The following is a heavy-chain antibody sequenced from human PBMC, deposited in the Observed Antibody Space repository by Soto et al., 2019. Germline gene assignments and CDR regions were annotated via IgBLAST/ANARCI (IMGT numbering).Heavy chain of an antibody. CDR1: GGTFSSYA. CDR2: IIPIFGTA. CDR3: ARDLFPGAVGATWVFDY. J-gene: IGHJ4*02. V-gene: IGHV1-69*12. D-gene: IGHD1-26*01. Sequence: QVQLVQSGAEVKKPGSSVKVSCKASGGTFSSYAISWVRQAPGQGLEWMGGIIPIFGTANYAQKFQGRVTITADESTSTAYMELSSLRSEDTGVYYCARDLFPGAVGATWVFDYWGQGTLVTVSS.